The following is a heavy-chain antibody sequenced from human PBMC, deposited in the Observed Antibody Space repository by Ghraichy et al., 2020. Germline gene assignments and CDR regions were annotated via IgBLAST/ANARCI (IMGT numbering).Heavy chain of an antibody. D-gene: IGHD5-24*01. CDR3: ARQSVEMARAFDY. Sequence: SQTLSLTCTVSGGSISSGGYYWSWIRQHPGKGLEWIGYIYYSGSTYYNPSLKSRVTISVDTSKNQFSLKLSSVTAADTAVYYCARQSVEMARAFDYWGQGTLVTVSS. CDR1: GGSISSGGYY. J-gene: IGHJ4*02. V-gene: IGHV4-31*03. CDR2: IYYSGST.